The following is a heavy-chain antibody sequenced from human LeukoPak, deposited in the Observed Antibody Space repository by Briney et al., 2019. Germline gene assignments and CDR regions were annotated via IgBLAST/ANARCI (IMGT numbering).Heavy chain of an antibody. CDR2: IYTSGST. CDR3: ARASSGNFYYFDY. D-gene: IGHD3-22*01. CDR1: GGSISGYS. V-gene: IGHV4-4*07. Sequence: SETLSLTCAVSGGSISGYSRNWIRQPAGKGLEWIGRIYTSGSTNYNPSLKSRVTMSIDTSKNQFSLKLSSVTAADTAIYYCARASSGNFYYFDYWGQGTLVTVSS. J-gene: IGHJ4*02.